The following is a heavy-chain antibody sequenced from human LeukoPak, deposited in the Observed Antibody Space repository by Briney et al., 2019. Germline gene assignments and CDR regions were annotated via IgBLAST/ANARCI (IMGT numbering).Heavy chain of an antibody. D-gene: IGHD3-10*01. CDR2: IKQDGSEK. J-gene: IGHJ4*02. CDR1: GFTFSSYW. V-gene: IGHV3-7*01. CDR3: ARAPRRNYGSGNTFDY. Sequence: GGSLRLSCAASGFTFSSYWMSWVRQAPGKGLEWVANIKQDGSEKYYVDSVKGRFTISRDNAKNSLYLQMNSLRAEDTAVYYCARAPRRNYGSGNTFDYWGQGTLVTVPS.